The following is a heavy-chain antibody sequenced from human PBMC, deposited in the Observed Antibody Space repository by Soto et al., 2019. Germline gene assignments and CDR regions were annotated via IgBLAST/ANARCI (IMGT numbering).Heavy chain of an antibody. CDR2: ISAYNGNT. CDR1: GYTFTSYG. D-gene: IGHD1-26*01. V-gene: IGHV1-18*04. Sequence: ASVKVSCKASGYTFTSYGISWVLQAPGQGLEWMGWISAYNGNTNYAQKLQGRVTMTTDTSTSTAYMELRSLRSDDTAVYYCARRRSGSYYPDAFDIWGQGTMVTVSS. J-gene: IGHJ3*02. CDR3: ARRRSGSYYPDAFDI.